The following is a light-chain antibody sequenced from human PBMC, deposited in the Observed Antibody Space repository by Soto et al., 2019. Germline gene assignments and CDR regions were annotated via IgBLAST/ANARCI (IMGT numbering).Light chain of an antibody. V-gene: IGKV3-15*01. CDR2: GAS. Sequence: EIVMTQSPATLSVSPGERATLSCRASQSVSTNLAWYQQKPDQAPRLLIYGASTRATGIPARFSGSGSETEFTLTISSLQSEDLAVYYCQQYNNWPPITFGPGTKVDIK. CDR1: QSVSTN. J-gene: IGKJ3*01. CDR3: QQYNNWPPIT.